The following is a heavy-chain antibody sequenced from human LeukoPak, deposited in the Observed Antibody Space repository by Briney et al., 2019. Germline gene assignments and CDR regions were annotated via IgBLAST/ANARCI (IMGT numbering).Heavy chain of an antibody. CDR1: GFTFSSYE. CDR3: AKAMVVADAFDI. J-gene: IGHJ3*02. D-gene: IGHD3-22*01. V-gene: IGHV3-48*03. CDR2: ISSSGSTI. Sequence: PGGSLRLSCAASGFTFSSYEMNWVRQAPGKGLEWVSYISSSGSTIYYADSVKGRFTISRDNAKNSLYLQMNSLRAEDTALYYCAKAMVVADAFDIWGQGTMVTVSS.